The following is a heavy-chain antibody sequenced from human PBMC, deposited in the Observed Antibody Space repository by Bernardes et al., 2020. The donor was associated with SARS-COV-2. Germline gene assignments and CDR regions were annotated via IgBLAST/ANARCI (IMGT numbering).Heavy chain of an antibody. V-gene: IGHV3-23*01. D-gene: IGHD6-19*01. Sequence: VGSLSLSCAASGFTFSNYAMNWVRRAPGKGLEWVSTINHGGQNTHYADSVRGRFIISRDNSKNILFLQMDSLRAEDTAVYHCAKDLDSSGWYEGDYWGQGTLVTVSS. J-gene: IGHJ4*02. CDR1: GFTFSNYA. CDR2: INHGGQNT. CDR3: AKDLDSSGWYEGDY.